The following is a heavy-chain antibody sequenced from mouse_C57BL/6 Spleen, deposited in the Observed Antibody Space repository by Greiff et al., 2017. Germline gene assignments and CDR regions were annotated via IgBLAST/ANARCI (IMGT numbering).Heavy chain of an antibody. CDR2: IDPSDSDT. V-gene: IGHV1-52*01. CDR3: ARWGLGGTAAMDY. CDR1: GYTFTSYW. Sequence: QVQLQQPGAELVRPGSSVKLSCKASGYTFTSYWMHWVKQRPIQGLEWIGNIDPSDSDTHYNQKFKDKATLTVDKSSSTAYMQLSSLTSEDSAVYYCARWGLGGTAAMDYWGQGTSVTVSS. D-gene: IGHD2-13*01. J-gene: IGHJ4*01.